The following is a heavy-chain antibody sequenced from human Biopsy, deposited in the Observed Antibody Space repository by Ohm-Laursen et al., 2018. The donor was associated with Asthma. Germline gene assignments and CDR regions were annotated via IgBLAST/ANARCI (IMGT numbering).Heavy chain of an antibody. J-gene: IGHJ6*02. CDR2: ISVYNGNT. CDR3: ARAVDYSHYYGIDV. CDR1: GYTFNSAG. Sequence: SVKVSCKTSGYTFNSAGITWVRQAPGQGLEWMERISVYNGNTKVAQKLQDRVTMITDTSTSTAYMELRSLRSDDTAVYFCARAVDYSHYYGIDVWGQGTTVTVS. V-gene: IGHV1-18*01. D-gene: IGHD3-10*01.